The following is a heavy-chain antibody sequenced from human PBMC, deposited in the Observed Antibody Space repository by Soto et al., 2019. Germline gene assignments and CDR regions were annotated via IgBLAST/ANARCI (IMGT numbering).Heavy chain of an antibody. V-gene: IGHV1-46*03. D-gene: IGHD3-16*01. J-gene: IGHJ4*02. CDR1: GYTFTSYY. CDR3: ARVLMITFGGAAYDY. Sequence: ASVKVSCKASGYTFTSYYMHGVRQAPGQGLEWMGIINPSGGSTSYAQKFQGRVTMTRDTSTSTGYMELSSLRSEGTAVYYCARVLMITFGGAAYDYWGQGTLVTVSS. CDR2: INPSGGST.